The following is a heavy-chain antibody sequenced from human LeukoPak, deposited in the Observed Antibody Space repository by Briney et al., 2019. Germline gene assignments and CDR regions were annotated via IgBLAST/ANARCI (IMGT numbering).Heavy chain of an antibody. V-gene: IGHV3-74*01. D-gene: IGHD6-13*01. CDR1: GFTFSSNW. Sequence: GGSLRLSCAASGFTFSSNWMHWVRQAPGKGLMWVSRINSDGSSTNYADSVRGRFTISRDNAKNTLYLQMNSLRAEDTAVYYCARDKGSSWSLFDYWGQGTLVTVSS. CDR3: ARDKGSSWSLFDY. CDR2: INSDGSST. J-gene: IGHJ4*02.